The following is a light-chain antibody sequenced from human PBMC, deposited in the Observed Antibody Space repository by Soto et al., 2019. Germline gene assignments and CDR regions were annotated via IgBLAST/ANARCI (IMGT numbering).Light chain of an antibody. J-gene: IGKJ2*01. CDR1: QSVSNY. CDR2: ATS. V-gene: IGKV3-20*01. CDR3: QQYAASPYT. Sequence: IVLTQSPGTLSLSPGESATLSCRASQSVSNYLAWYQQRPGQAPRFLIFATSNRATGIPDRFSGSGSGTDFTLIINRLEPEDFAVYYRQQYAASPYTFGQGTKLEI.